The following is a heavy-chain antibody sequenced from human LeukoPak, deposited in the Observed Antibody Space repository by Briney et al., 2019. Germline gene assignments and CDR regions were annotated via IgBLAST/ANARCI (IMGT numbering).Heavy chain of an antibody. V-gene: IGHV5-51*01. CDR3: VRFAYGSDFFPGHY. J-gene: IGHJ4*02. D-gene: IGHD6-19*01. CDR2: VYPGDSVT. Sequence: GESLKISCKGSGYLFANYWIGWVRQMPGKGLEWMGIVYPGDSVTRYSPSFQGQVTISADRPITTAYLQWSSLKASDTAMYYCVRFAYGSDFFPGHYWGQGTRVTVSS. CDR1: GYLFANYW.